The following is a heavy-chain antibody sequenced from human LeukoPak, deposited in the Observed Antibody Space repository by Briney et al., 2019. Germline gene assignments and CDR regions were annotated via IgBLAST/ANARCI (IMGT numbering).Heavy chain of an antibody. CDR2: IYYSGST. CDR3: ARTTEAHSWRTRYYDYYMDV. J-gene: IGHJ6*03. V-gene: IGHV4-59*01. D-gene: IGHD6-13*01. Sequence: PSETLSLTCTVSGGSISSYYWSWIRQPPGKGLEWIGYIYYSGSTNYNPSLKSRVTISVDTSKNQFSLKLSAVTATDTAVYYCARTTEAHSWRTRYYDYYMDVWGKGTTVTVSS. CDR1: GGSISSYY.